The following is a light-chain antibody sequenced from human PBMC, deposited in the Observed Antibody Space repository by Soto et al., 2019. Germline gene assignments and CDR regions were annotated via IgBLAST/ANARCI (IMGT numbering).Light chain of an antibody. J-gene: IGKJ1*01. V-gene: IGKV1-27*01. CDR3: QKYNIASRT. CDR2: AAS. Sequence: DIQMTQSPSSLSASVGDRVTITCRASQGISNYLAWYQQKPGKVPKLLIYAASTLQSGVPSRFSGSGSGTDFTLTISSLQPEDVANYYCQKYNIASRTFGQETTVEIK. CDR1: QGISNY.